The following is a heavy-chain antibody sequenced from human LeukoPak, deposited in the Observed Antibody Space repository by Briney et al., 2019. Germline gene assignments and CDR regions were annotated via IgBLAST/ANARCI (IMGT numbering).Heavy chain of an antibody. CDR1: GFTFSSYG. CDR2: IRYDGSNK. Sequence: GGSLRLSCAASGFTFSSYGMHWVRQAPGKGLEWVAFIRYDGSNKYYADSVKGRFTISRDNSKNTLYLQMNSLRAEDTAVYYCAKDDSREDIVVVPAATAFDYWGQGTLLTVSS. CDR3: AKDDSREDIVVVPAATAFDY. V-gene: IGHV3-30*02. D-gene: IGHD2-2*01. J-gene: IGHJ4*02.